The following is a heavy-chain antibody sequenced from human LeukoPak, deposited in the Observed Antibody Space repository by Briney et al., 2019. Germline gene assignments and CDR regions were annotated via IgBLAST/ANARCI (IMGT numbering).Heavy chain of an antibody. D-gene: IGHD4-17*01. CDR3: ARGGDYGDYVFHY. V-gene: IGHV4-39*01. Sequence: SETLSLTCIVSGGSISSTNYYWGWIRQPPGKGLEWIGYVHYTGSTYYNPSLKSRVAISVDTSKDQFSLKLYSVTAADTAVYYCARGGDYGDYVFHYWGQGTLVTVSS. CDR1: GGSISSTNYY. CDR2: VHYTGST. J-gene: IGHJ4*02.